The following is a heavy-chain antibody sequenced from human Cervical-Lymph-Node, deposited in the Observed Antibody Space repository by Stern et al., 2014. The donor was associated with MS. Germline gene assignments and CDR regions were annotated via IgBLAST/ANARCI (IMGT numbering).Heavy chain of an antibody. CDR3: ATSAFDY. Sequence: QVQLVQSGTEVKTTGASVTVSCQASGYSFTDYPIHWVRQAPGQGLEWVGWINTGDGDTRYSPRLQGRISITRDTSTRTAYLDLSSLRSADTAEYYCATSAFDYWGQGTLVTVS. J-gene: IGHJ4*02. CDR1: GYSFTDYP. V-gene: IGHV1-3*04. CDR2: INTGDGDT.